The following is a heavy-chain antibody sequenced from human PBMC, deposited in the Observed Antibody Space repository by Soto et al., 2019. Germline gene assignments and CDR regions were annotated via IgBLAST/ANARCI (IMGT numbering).Heavy chain of an antibody. V-gene: IGHV1-69*13. CDR3: ARGSREKYYYYGMDV. J-gene: IGHJ6*02. D-gene: IGHD6-13*01. CDR2: IIPIFGTA. CDR1: GGTFSSYA. Sequence: SVKVSCKASGGTFSSYAISWVRQAPGQGLEWMGGIIPIFGTANYAQKFQGRVTITADESTSTAYMELSSLRSEDAAVYYCARGSREKYYYYGMDVWGQGTTVTVSS.